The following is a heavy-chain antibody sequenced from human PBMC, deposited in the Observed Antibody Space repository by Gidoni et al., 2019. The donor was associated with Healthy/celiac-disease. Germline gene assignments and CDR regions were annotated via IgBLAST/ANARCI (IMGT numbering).Heavy chain of an antibody. V-gene: IGHV1-69*06. J-gene: IGHJ4*02. CDR1: GGTFSSYA. CDR2: IIPMFGTA. Sequence: QVQLVQSGAEVKKPGSSVKVSCKASGGTFSSYASSWVRKAPGQGLEWMGGIIPMFGTANYAQKFQGRVTITADKSTSTAYMELSSLRSEDTAVYYCARRIIYDFLTGYYPLDYWGQGTLVTVSS. D-gene: IGHD3-9*01. CDR3: ARRIIYDFLTGYYPLDY.